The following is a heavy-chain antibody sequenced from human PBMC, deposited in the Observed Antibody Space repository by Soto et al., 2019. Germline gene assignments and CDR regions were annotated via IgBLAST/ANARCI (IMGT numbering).Heavy chain of an antibody. D-gene: IGHD4-17*01. Sequence: SETLSLTCSVLGDSISDTRYYWGWIRQSHEKGLEWIGSISHDGHAYYNPSLKSRVTLFADTSRNQFSLKMKSVTVADTDLYFCARQVYGDYFGGNWFDPWGQGALVTVSS. CDR3: ARQVYGDYFGGNWFDP. CDR2: ISHDGHA. V-gene: IGHV4-39*01. CDR1: GDSISDTRYY. J-gene: IGHJ5*02.